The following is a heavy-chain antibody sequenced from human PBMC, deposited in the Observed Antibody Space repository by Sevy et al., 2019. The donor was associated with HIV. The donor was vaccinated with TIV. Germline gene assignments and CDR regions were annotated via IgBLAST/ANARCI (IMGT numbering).Heavy chain of an antibody. CDR2: ISSSSSYI. D-gene: IGHD3-10*01. J-gene: IGHJ4*02. Sequence: GGSLRLSCAASGFTFSSYSMNWVRQAPGKGLEWVSSISSSSSYIYYADSVKGRFTISRDNAKNSLYLQMNSLRAEDMAVYYCATTTSGYGSGSYYNVHTGFDYWGQGTLVTVSS. V-gene: IGHV3-21*01. CDR1: GFTFSSYS. CDR3: ATTTSGYGSGSYYNVHTGFDY.